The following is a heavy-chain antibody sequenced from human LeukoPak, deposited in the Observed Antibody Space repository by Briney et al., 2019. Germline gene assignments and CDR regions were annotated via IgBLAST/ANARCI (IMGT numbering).Heavy chain of an antibody. CDR3: ARATLWFGELGWIDS. D-gene: IGHD3-10*01. Sequence: VASVKVSCNASGYTFTTYAINWVRQAPGQGLEWMGWINTNTGNPTCTQVFTGRFVFSLDISVSTTYLQDTSLKGDDTAVYYCARATLWFGELGWIDSWGQGTQVTVS. CDR2: INTNTGNP. CDR1: GYTFTTYA. V-gene: IGHV7-4-1*02. J-gene: IGHJ5*01.